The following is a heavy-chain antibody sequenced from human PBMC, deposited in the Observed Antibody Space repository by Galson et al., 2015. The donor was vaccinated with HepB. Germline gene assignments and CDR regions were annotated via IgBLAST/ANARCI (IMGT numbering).Heavy chain of an antibody. D-gene: IGHD1-26*01. V-gene: IGHV3-7*03. Sequence: SLRLSCAASGFTFSDYWMSWVRQTPGKGLEWVANINADGSVKYYVDSVKGRFTISRDDAKNSLYLQMNGLRAEDTAVYYCTRVWPSGSSYFDYWGPGTLVTVSS. CDR2: INADGSVK. CDR3: TRVWPSGSSYFDY. CDR1: GFTFSDYW. J-gene: IGHJ4*02.